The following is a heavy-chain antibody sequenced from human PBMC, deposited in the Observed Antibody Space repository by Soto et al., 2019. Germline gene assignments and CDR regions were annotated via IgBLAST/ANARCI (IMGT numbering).Heavy chain of an antibody. CDR3: SNWFDP. V-gene: IGHV3-74*01. CDR2: LNSDGSST. Sequence: EVQLVESGGGLVQPGGSLRLSCAASGFTFSTYWMHWVRQAPGKGLVWVSRLNSDGSSTYYAVSVKGRFTISMDNAKNSLYLQMNSVRAEVTAVYYCSNWFDPWGQGTRVTVS. CDR1: GFTFSTYW. J-gene: IGHJ5*02.